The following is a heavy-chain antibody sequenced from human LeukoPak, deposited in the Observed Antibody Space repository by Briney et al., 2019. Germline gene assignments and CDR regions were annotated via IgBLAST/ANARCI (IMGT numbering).Heavy chain of an antibody. Sequence: SETLSLTCAVSGYSISSGYYWGWIRQPPGKGLEWIGSIYHSGSTYYNPSLKSRVTISVDTSKNQFSLKLSSVTAADTAVYYCRGLYYYYHMDVWGKGTTVTVSS. CDR2: IYHSGST. CDR1: GYSISSGYY. V-gene: IGHV4-38-2*01. CDR3: RGLYYYYHMDV. D-gene: IGHD3-16*01. J-gene: IGHJ6*03.